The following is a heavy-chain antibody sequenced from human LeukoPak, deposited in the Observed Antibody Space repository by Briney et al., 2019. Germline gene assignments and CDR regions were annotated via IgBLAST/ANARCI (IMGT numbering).Heavy chain of an antibody. CDR2: ISSSSSYI. V-gene: IGHV3-21*01. CDR1: GFTFISYS. D-gene: IGHD6-6*01. J-gene: IGHJ4*02. Sequence: PGGSLRLSCAASGFTFISYSMNWVGQAPGKGLEWVSSISSSSSYIYYADSVKGRFTISRDNAKNSLYLQMNSLRAEDTAVYYCARDGASSIAALWGQGTLVTVSS. CDR3: ARDGASSIAAL.